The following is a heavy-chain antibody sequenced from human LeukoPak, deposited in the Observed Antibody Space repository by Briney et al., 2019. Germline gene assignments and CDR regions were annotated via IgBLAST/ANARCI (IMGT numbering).Heavy chain of an antibody. CDR3: ARSAARLHFDY. D-gene: IGHD6-6*01. CDR1: GYTFTSYA. J-gene: IGHJ4*02. V-gene: IGHV1-3*01. Sequence: ASVKVSCKASGYTFTSYAMHWVRQAPGQRLEWMGWINADNGNTRYSQKLQGRVTITRDTSANTVYMELSSLRSGDTAVYYCARSAARLHFDYWGQGTLVTVSS. CDR2: INADNGNT.